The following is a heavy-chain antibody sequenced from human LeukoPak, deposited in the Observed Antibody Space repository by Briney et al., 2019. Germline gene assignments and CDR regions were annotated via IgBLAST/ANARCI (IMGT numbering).Heavy chain of an antibody. CDR1: GHTFTSYG. Sequence: ASVKVSCKASGHTFTSYGISWVRQAPGQGLEWMGWICAYNGNTNYAQKLQGRVTMTTDTSTSTAYMELRSLRSDDTDVYYCARDQGFWDFWSGYYTRWFDPWGQGTLVTVSS. V-gene: IGHV1-18*01. CDR3: ARDQGFWDFWSGYYTRWFDP. J-gene: IGHJ5*02. D-gene: IGHD3-3*01. CDR2: ICAYNGNT.